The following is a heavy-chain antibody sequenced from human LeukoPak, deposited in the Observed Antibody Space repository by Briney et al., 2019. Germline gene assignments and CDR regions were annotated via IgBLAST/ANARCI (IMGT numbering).Heavy chain of an antibody. V-gene: IGHV3-21*01. D-gene: IGHD6-25*01. CDR1: GFTFTDYS. CDR3: ARDGSGFYYYYYMDV. Sequence: GGSLRLSCAASGFTFTDYSMTWVRQAPGKGLEWVSSISTVSTYTFYSDSVKGRFTISRDNRKNTLYLQMSSLSAEDTAVYYCARDGSGFYYYYYMDVWGRGTAVTVSS. CDR2: ISTVSTYT. J-gene: IGHJ6*03.